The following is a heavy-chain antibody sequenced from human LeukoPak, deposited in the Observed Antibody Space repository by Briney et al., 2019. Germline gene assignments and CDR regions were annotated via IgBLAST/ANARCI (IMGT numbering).Heavy chain of an antibody. V-gene: IGHV3-23*01. Sequence: GGSLRLSCAASGFTFSSYAMSWVRQAPGKGLEWVSAISGSGGSTYFADSVKGRFTISRDNSKNTLYLQMNSLRAEDTAVYYCAKASAMIVVVSKHFDYWGQGTLVTVSS. CDR1: GFTFSSYA. J-gene: IGHJ4*02. CDR2: ISGSGGST. CDR3: AKASAMIVVVSKHFDY. D-gene: IGHD3-22*01.